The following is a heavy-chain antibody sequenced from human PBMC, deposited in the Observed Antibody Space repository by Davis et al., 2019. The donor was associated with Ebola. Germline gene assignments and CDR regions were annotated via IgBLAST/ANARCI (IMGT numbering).Heavy chain of an antibody. J-gene: IGHJ3*02. D-gene: IGHD1-26*01. CDR3: AGQWELVDAFDI. CDR2: INPSGGST. V-gene: IGHV1-46*01. CDR1: GYTFTSYY. Sequence: AASVKVSCKASGYTFTSYYMHWVRQAPGQGLEWMGIINPSGGSTSYAQKFQGRVTMTRDTSTSTGYMELSSLRSEDTAVYYCAGQWELVDAFDIWGQGTMVTVSS.